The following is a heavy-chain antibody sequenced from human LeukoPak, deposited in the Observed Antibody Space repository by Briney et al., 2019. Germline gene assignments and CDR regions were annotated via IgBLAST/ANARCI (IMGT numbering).Heavy chain of an antibody. D-gene: IGHD6-19*01. CDR2: IYHSGST. Sequence: PSQTLSLTCAVSGGSISSGGYSWIWIRQPPGKGLEWIGYIYHSGSTYYNPSLKSRVTISVDRSKNQFSLKLSSVTAADTAVNCCARVRHGWFDYWGQGTLVTVSS. J-gene: IGHJ4*02. CDR3: ARVRHGWFDY. V-gene: IGHV4-30-2*01. CDR1: GGSISSGGYS.